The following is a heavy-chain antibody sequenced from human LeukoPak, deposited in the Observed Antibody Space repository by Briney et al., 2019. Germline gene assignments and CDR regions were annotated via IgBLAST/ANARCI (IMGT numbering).Heavy chain of an antibody. CDR1: RYTFTGYY. D-gene: IGHD3-9*01. Sequence: ASVKVSCKASRYTFTGYYMHWVRQAPGQGLEWMGWINPNSGGTNYAQKFQGRGTMTSDTSISTAYMELSRLRSDDTAVYYCARPYFDLLDWFDSWGQGTLVTVCS. CDR3: ARPYFDLLDWFDS. V-gene: IGHV1-2*02. CDR2: INPNSGGT. J-gene: IGHJ5*01.